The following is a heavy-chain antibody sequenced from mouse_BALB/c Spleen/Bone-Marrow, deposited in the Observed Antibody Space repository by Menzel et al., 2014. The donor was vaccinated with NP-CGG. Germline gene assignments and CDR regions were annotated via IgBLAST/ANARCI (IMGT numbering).Heavy chain of an antibody. Sequence: EVQLVESGGGLVQPGGSLKLSCAASGFDFSRYWMSWVRQAPGKGLEWIGEINPDSSTINYTPSLKDKFIISRGNAKNTLYLQMSKVRSEDTALYYCARRGYDGYWYFDVWGAGTTVTVSS. V-gene: IGHV4-1*02. CDR3: ARRGYDGYWYFDV. CDR1: GFDFSRYW. D-gene: IGHD2-3*01. CDR2: INPDSSTI. J-gene: IGHJ1*01.